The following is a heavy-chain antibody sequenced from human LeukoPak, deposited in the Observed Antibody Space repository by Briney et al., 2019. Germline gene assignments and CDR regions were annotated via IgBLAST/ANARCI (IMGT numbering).Heavy chain of an antibody. D-gene: IGHD3-16*02. V-gene: IGHV3-23*01. Sequence: GGSLRLSCRTSGFTFSTYATTWVRQVPGKGLEWVSAISGSGGSTYYADSVKGRFTISRDNSKNTLHLQMNSLRAEDTAVYFCAKGLGELSFIVDYWGQGTLVTVSS. J-gene: IGHJ4*02. CDR3: AKGLGELSFIVDY. CDR2: ISGSGGST. CDR1: GFTFSTYA.